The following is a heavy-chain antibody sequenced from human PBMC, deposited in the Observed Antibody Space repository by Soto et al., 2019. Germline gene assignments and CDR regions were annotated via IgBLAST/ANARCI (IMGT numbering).Heavy chain of an antibody. J-gene: IGHJ6*03. V-gene: IGHV3-48*01. CDR1: GFTFSSYS. Sequence: GGSLRLSCAASGFTFSSYSMNWVRQAPGKGLEWVSYISSSSSTIYYADSVKGRFTISRDNAKNSLYLQMNSLRAEDTAVYYCAREGYSSSSKNYYYYMDVWGKGTTVTVSS. D-gene: IGHD6-6*01. CDR2: ISSSSSTI. CDR3: AREGYSSSSKNYYYYMDV.